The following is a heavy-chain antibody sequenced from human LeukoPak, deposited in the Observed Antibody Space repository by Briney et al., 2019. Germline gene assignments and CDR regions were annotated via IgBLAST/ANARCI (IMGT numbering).Heavy chain of an antibody. CDR1: GYTFTNFA. CDR3: ARDPGSQRVNRLARRGDY. J-gene: IGHJ4*02. V-gene: IGHV7-4-1*02. CDR2: IDTNTGIP. D-gene: IGHD1-14*01. Sequence: ASVKVSCKASGYTFTNFAMNWVRQAPGQGLEWMGWIDTNTGIPTYAQGFTGRFVFSLDTSVSTVYLQISGLQADDAAVYFCARDPGSQRVNRLARRGDYWGQGTLVTVSS.